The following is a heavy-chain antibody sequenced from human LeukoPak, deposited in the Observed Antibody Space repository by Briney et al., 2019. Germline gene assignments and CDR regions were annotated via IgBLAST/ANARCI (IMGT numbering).Heavy chain of an antibody. V-gene: IGHV4-4*07. Sequence: SETLSLTCTVSGGSISSYYWSWIRQPAGKGLEWIGRIYTSGSTNYNPSLKSRVTMSVGTSKNQFSLKLSSVTAADTAVYYCAREYYYGSGSYVVDPWGQGTLVTVSS. CDR3: AREYYYGSGSYVVDP. J-gene: IGHJ5*02. CDR2: IYTSGST. D-gene: IGHD3-10*01. CDR1: GGSISSYY.